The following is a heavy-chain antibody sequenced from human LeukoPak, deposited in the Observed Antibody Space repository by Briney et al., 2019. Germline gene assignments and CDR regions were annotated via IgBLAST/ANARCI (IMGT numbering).Heavy chain of an antibody. D-gene: IGHD2-2*01. Sequence: SETLSLTCTVSGGSISSYYWSWIRQPPGKGLEWIGYIYYSGSTNYNPSLKSRVTISVDTSKNQFSLKLSSVTAADTAVYYCGRVPAAKLVYYYYYMDVWGKGTTVTVSS. J-gene: IGHJ6*03. CDR2: IYYSGST. CDR1: GGSISSYY. V-gene: IGHV4-59*08. CDR3: GRVPAAKLVYYYYYMDV.